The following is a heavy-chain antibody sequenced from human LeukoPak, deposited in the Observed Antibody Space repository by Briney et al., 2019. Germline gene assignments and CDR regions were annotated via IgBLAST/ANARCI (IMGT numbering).Heavy chain of an antibody. V-gene: IGHV4-4*07. CDR3: ARDISDFWSGYYTDY. Sequence: KPSETLSLTCTVSGGSISSYYWSWIRQPAGKGLEWIGRIYTSGSTNYNPSLKSRVTMSVDTSKNQFSLKLSSVTAADTAVYYCARDISDFWSGYYTDYWGQGTLVTVSS. CDR1: GGSISSYY. D-gene: IGHD3-3*01. J-gene: IGHJ4*02. CDR2: IYTSGST.